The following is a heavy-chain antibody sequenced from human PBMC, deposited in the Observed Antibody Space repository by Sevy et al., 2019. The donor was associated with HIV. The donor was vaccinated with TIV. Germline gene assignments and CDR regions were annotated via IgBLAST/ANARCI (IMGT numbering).Heavy chain of an antibody. V-gene: IGHV3-23*01. J-gene: IGHJ3*02. CDR2: ISGSGGST. D-gene: IGHD5-12*01. Sequence: GESLKISCAASGFTFSSYAMSWVRQAPGKGLEWVSAISGSGGSTYYADSVKGRFTISRDNSKNTLYLQMNSRRAEDTAVYYCAKDEGIVATIGVDIWGQGTMVTVSS. CDR1: GFTFSSYA. CDR3: AKDEGIVATIGVDI.